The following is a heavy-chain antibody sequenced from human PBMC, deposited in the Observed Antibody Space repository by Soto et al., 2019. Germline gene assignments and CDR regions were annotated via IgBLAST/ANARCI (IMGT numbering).Heavy chain of an antibody. CDR3: ARDTRIAAAGRDWFDP. J-gene: IGHJ5*02. V-gene: IGHV4-31*03. CDR2: IYYSGST. CDR1: GGSISSGGYY. D-gene: IGHD6-13*01. Sequence: QVQLQESGPGLVKPSQTLSLTCTVSGGSISSGGYYWSWIRQHPGKGLEWIGYIYYSGSTYYNPPRKSRVTISVDTSKNQFSLKLSSVTAADTAVYYCARDTRIAAAGRDWFDPWGQGTLVTVSS.